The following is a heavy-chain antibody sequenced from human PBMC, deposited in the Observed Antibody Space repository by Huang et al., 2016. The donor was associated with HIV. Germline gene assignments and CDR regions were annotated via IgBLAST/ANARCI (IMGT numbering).Heavy chain of an antibody. CDR1: GGSINTGRYY. V-gene: IGHV4-39*01. CDR3: ARNHDFWRGRMFAISYFDV. D-gene: IGHD3-3*01. CDR2: LYYTGKM. Sequence: QMRFQESGPGLVKPSGTLSLTCTVSGGSINTGRYYWGWIRQPPGKGLEWGGSLYYTGKMTYNPSLKGRLPMSADTSKNQFSLNLSSVTAADTAIYYCARNHDFWRGRMFAISYFDVWGRGTLVTVAS. J-gene: IGHJ2*01.